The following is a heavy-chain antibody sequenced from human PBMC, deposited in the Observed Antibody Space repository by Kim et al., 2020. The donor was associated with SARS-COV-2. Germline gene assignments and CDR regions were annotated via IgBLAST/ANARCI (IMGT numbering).Heavy chain of an antibody. D-gene: IGHD6-13*01. V-gene: IGHV3-15*01. Sequence: GGSLRLSCAASGFTFSNAWMSWVRQAPGKGLEWVGRIKSKTDGGTTDYAAPVKGRFTISRDDSKNTLYLQMNSLKTEDTAVYYCTTPLAAAGTGGEDYWGQGTLVTVSS. J-gene: IGHJ4*02. CDR3: TTPLAAAGTGGEDY. CDR1: GFTFSNAW. CDR2: IKSKTDGGTT.